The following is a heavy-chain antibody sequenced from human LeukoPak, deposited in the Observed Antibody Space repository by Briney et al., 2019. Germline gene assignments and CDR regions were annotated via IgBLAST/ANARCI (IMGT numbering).Heavy chain of an antibody. CDR1: GDSVSSNSAA. V-gene: IGHV6-1*01. D-gene: IGHD6-19*01. CDR3: ARAAAGAVAGTGYYYYMDV. Sequence: SQTLSLTCAISGDSVSSNSAAWNWIRQSPSRGLEWRGRTYYRSKWYNDYAVSVKSRITINPDTSKNQFSLQLNSVTPEDTAVYYCARAAAGAVAGTGYYYYMDVWGKGTTVTVSS. J-gene: IGHJ6*03. CDR2: TYYRSKWYN.